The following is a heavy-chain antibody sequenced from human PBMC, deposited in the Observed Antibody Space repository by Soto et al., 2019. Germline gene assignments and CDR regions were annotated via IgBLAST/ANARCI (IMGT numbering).Heavy chain of an antibody. CDR1: GSTFTRYG. Sequence: XSVKVSCKASGSTFTRYGISWVRQAPGQGLEWIGRTSAYNGNTNYAQKLKGXXTMTTDTXXSTAYMELRSLRSDDTAVYYCARFSYDSSGYYLRFDYWGKGPLVTVS. D-gene: IGHD3-22*01. CDR3: ARFSYDSSGYYLRFDY. J-gene: IGHJ4*02. CDR2: TSAYNGNT. V-gene: IGHV1-18*01.